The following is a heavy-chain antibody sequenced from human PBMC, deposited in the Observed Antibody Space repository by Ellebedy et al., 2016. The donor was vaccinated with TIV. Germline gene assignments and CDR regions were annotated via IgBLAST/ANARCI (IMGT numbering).Heavy chain of an antibody. CDR1: GLTFSTYP. J-gene: IGHJ4*02. D-gene: IGHD2-8*01. Sequence: GESLKISXVASGLTFSTYPMNWVRRAPGKGLEWVSEIGDSVFIKNYADSVKGRFTISRDNSKNTLYLQMNSLRAGDTAVYYCARVPSKMLYFDYWGQGTLVTVSS. V-gene: IGHV3-23*01. CDR2: IGDSVFIK. CDR3: ARVPSKMLYFDY.